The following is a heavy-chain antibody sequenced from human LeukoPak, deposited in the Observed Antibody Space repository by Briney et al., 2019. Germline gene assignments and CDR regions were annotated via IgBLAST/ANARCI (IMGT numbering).Heavy chain of an antibody. CDR2: ISYDGRNE. J-gene: IGHJ3*02. V-gene: IGHV3-30*04. CDR3: AKIISDWSRGAFDI. D-gene: IGHD6-19*01. CDR1: GFTFSNHA. Sequence: GGSLRLSCTASGFTFSNHAMHWVRQAPGKGLEWLTVISYDGRNEYYADSVTGRFTISRDNSKNTLYLQMNSLRAEDTAVYYCAKIISDWSRGAFDIWGQGTMVTVSS.